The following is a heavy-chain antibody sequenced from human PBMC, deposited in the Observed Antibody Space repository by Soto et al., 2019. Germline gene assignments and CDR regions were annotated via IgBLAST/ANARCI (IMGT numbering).Heavy chain of an antibody. J-gene: IGHJ4*02. CDR2: IYHVGFT. CDR3: ARVRPPTSTRPAAVLSYFDY. CDR1: GASVSSSHW. Sequence: QVHLQESGPGLVKPSGTLSLTCAVSGASVSSSHWWTWVRQPPGKGLEWIGEIYHVGFTSYTPSLTNRVSRSIDQSRNQFSLKLSLVTAADTAVYYCARVRPPTSTRPAAVLSYFDYWGQGTLVTVSS. V-gene: IGHV4-4*02. D-gene: IGHD2-2*01.